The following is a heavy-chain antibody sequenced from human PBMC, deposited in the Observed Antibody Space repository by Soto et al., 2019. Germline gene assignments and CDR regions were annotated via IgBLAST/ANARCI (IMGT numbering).Heavy chain of an antibody. V-gene: IGHV1-46*01. CDR3: AREGYSSRWYGVEIDY. J-gene: IGHJ4*02. CDR1: GYTFTSYD. CDR2: TNPSGGST. D-gene: IGHD6-13*01. Sequence: QVQLVQSGAEVKKPGASVKVSCKASGYTFTSYDMHWVRQAPGQGLELMGITNPSGGSTSYAQKFQGRVTMTRDTSTNTVYMELSSLRSEDTAVYYCAREGYSSRWYGVEIDYWGQGTLVTVSS.